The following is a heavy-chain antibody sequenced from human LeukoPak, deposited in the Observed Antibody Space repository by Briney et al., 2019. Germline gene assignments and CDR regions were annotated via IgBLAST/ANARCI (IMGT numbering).Heavy chain of an antibody. J-gene: IGHJ4*02. Sequence: GGSLRLSCAASGFTFRSYSINWVRQAPGKGLEWVSSISSSSSYIYYADSVKGRITISRDNSKNTLYLQMNSLRAEDTAVYYCATSSPMVRPDFDYWGQGTLVTVSS. D-gene: IGHD3-10*01. CDR3: ATSSPMVRPDFDY. V-gene: IGHV3-21*04. CDR1: GFTFRSYS. CDR2: ISSSSSYI.